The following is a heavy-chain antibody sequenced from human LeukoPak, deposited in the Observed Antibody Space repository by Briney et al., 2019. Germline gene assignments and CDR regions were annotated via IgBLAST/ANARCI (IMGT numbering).Heavy chain of an antibody. J-gene: IGHJ3*02. CDR3: AREDGYNLDDAFDI. D-gene: IGHD5-24*01. CDR2: INHSGST. CDR1: GASFSGYY. V-gene: IGHV4-34*01. Sequence: SSETLSLTCAVYGASFSGYYWSWIRQPPGKGLEWIGEINHSGSTNYNPSLKSRVTISVDTSKNQFSLKLSSVTAADTAVYYCAREDGYNLDDAFDIWGQGTMVTVSS.